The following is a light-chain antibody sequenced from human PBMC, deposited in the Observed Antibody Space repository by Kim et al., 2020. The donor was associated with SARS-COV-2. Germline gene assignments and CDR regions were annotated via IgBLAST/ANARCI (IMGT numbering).Light chain of an antibody. Sequence: QPASLSCRSSQSLVSRDGNTFLNWLQQRPGQSPRRLIYQVSKRDSGVPDRFSGSGSGTDFTLKISGVEAEDVGVYYCLQGTHWPKTFGQGTKLEI. V-gene: IGKV2-30*01. CDR2: QVS. J-gene: IGKJ2*01. CDR3: LQGTHWPKT. CDR1: QSLVSRDGNTF.